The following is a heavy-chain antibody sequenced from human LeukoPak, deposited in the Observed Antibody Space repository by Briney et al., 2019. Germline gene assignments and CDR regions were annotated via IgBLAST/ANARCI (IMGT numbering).Heavy chain of an antibody. CDR1: GFFFINYW. CDR2: IRFDGSCT. D-gene: IGHD3-10*01. J-gene: IGHJ5*02. Sequence: GSLLLSSLGSGFFFINYWMHWVRQAPGKGLIWVSRIRFDGSCTMYADSVKGRFTISRDNAKNTLYRHMNSLRAEDTAVYYCARDDYYSSWGQGTLVTVSS. V-gene: IGHV3-74*03. CDR3: ARDDYYSS.